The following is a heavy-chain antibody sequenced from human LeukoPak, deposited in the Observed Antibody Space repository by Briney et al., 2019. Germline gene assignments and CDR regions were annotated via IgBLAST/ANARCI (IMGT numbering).Heavy chain of an antibody. D-gene: IGHD3-16*02. CDR1: GGTFSSYA. V-gene: IGHV1-69*13. CDR2: IIPIFGTA. CDR3: ARSPWELSPTNNWFDP. J-gene: IGHJ5*02. Sequence: ASVKVSCKASGGTFSSYAISWVRQAPGQGLEWMGGIIPIFGTANYAQTFQGRTADESTSTAYMELSSLRSEDTAVYYCARSPWELSPTNNWFDPWGQGTLVTVSS.